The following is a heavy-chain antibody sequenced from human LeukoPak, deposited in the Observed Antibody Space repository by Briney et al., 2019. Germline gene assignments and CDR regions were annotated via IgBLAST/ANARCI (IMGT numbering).Heavy chain of an antibody. Sequence: ASVKVSCKASGYTFTGNYMHWVRQAPGQGLEWMGQINPNSGVTNYAQKFQGRVTMTRDTSTSTAYMELSRLTSDDTAVYYCAVITIFGVVSAFDYWGQGTLVTVSS. J-gene: IGHJ4*02. CDR2: INPNSGVT. V-gene: IGHV1-2*06. CDR3: AVITIFGVVSAFDY. D-gene: IGHD3-3*01. CDR1: GYTFTGNY.